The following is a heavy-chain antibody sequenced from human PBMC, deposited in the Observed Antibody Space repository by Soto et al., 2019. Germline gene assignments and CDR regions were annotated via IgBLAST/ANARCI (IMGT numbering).Heavy chain of an antibody. CDR1: GCTFSSYG. CDR3: ARDPSYDANGGLAWLWSPMFGYYYGMDV. Sequence: HPWGSLRLSCVASGCTFSSYGRHWFLQAPAKGLEGVAGMWYDGSNKYYADSVKGRFTISRDNSKNTLSLQMNSLRAEDTAVYYCARDPSYDANGGLAWLWSPMFGYYYGMDVWGQGTTVTVSS. D-gene: IGHD3-3*01. CDR2: MWYDGSNK. J-gene: IGHJ6*02. V-gene: IGHV3-33*01.